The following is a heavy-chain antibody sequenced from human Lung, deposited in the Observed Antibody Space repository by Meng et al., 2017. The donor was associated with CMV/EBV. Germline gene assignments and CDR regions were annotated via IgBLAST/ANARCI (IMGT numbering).Heavy chain of an antibody. CDR2: IYWDDDQ. CDR1: GFSFSSNGEG. CDR3: AHRLPMYGDFVTAVYDS. V-gene: IGHV2-5*02. Sequence: QITLKESGPTLVKPTQTLTLTCTFSGFSFSSNGEGVVWIRQPPGKGLEWLAFIYWDDDQRYNPSLKNRLTITKDTSKNQVVLKLTNMGPVDTGTYYCAHRLPMYGDFVTAVYDSWGQGPLVTVDS. D-gene: IGHD4-17*01. J-gene: IGHJ4*02.